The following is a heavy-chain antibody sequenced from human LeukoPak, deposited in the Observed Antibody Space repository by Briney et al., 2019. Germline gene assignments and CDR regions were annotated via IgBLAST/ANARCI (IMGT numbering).Heavy chain of an antibody. CDR3: ARADWDTAMIDY. CDR1: GFTFSSYS. V-gene: IGHV3-21*01. CDR2: ISSSSSYI. D-gene: IGHD5-18*01. J-gene: IGHJ4*02. Sequence: GRSLRLSCAASGFTFSSYSMNWVRQAPGKGLEWVSSISSSSSYIYYADSVKGRFSISRDNAKNSLYLQMNSLRAEDTAVYYCARADWDTAMIDYWGQGTLVTVSS.